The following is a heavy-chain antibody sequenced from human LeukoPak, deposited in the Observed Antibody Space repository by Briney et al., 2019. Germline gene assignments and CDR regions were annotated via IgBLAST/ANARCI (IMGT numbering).Heavy chain of an antibody. J-gene: IGHJ4*02. D-gene: IGHD3-9*01. Sequence: SETLSLTCTVSGGSISSSSYYWGWIRQPPGKGLEWIGSIYYSGSTYYNPSVKSRVTIFVDTSKNQFSLKLSSVTAADTAVYYCASTTYYDILTGYYIGSYWGQGTLVTVSS. CDR3: ASTTYYDILTGYYIGSY. V-gene: IGHV4-39*01. CDR2: IYYSGST. CDR1: GGSISSSSYY.